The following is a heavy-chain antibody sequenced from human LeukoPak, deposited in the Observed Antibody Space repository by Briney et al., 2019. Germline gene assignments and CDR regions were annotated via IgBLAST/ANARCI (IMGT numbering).Heavy chain of an antibody. J-gene: IGHJ3*02. Sequence: SQTLSLTCTVSGGSISSYYWSWIRQPAGKGLEWIGRIYTSGSTNYNPSLKSRVTMSVDTSKNQFPLKLSSVTAADTAVYYCARTGVTMVRGADDAFDIWGQGTMVTVSS. D-gene: IGHD3-10*01. CDR3: ARTGVTMVRGADDAFDI. CDR1: GGSISSYY. CDR2: IYTSGST. V-gene: IGHV4-4*07.